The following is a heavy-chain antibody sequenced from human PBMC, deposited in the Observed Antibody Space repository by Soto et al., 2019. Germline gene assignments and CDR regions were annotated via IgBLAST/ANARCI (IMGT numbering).Heavy chain of an antibody. J-gene: IGHJ4*02. CDR3: ARVSEGGSSYGGLDY. D-gene: IGHD1-26*01. V-gene: IGHV3-33*01. CDR2: IWYDGSNK. CDR1: GFTFSSYG. Sequence: QVQLVESGGGVVQPGRSLRLSCAASGFTFSSYGMHWVRQAPGKGLEWVAVIWYDGSNKYYADSVKGRFTISSDNSKNTLYLQMNRLRAEDTAVYYCARVSEGGSSYGGLDYWGQGTLVTVSS.